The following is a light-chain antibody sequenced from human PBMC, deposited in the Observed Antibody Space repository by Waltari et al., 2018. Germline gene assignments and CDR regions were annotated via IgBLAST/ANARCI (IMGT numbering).Light chain of an antibody. CDR3: SSYTSGSTLEV. Sequence: QSALTQPASVSGSPGQSITISCTGTSSDVGGYNYVSWYQQHPGKAPKLMIYEVSNRPSGVSNGVSASKSGTAASLTVSGVQAEDEADYYCSSYTSGSTLEVFGGGIKLTV. V-gene: IGLV2-14*01. CDR2: EVS. CDR1: SSDVGGYNY. J-gene: IGLJ2*01.